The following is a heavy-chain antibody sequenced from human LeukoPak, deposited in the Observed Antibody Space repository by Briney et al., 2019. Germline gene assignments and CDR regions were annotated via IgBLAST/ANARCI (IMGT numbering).Heavy chain of an antibody. CDR3: ATNTRDGFNAYFFDS. Sequence: PSQTLSLPCIVSGGSITGYYWSWIRKSPGKGLEWIGYIYYNGNSHYNPSLQGRVAMSVDTSRNQFSLSPASVTAADTAVYYCATNTRDGFNAYFFDSWGQGTLVTVSS. CDR1: GGSITGYY. V-gene: IGHV4-59*08. J-gene: IGHJ4*02. D-gene: IGHD2/OR15-2a*01. CDR2: IYYNGNS.